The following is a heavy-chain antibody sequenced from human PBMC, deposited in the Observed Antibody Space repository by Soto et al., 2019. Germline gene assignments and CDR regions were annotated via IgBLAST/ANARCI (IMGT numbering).Heavy chain of an antibody. CDR1: GFTFDDHA. D-gene: IGHD6-19*01. CDR3: AKVIISTGWYFGLDL. CDR2: ISWNSGTI. Sequence: PGGSLRLSCAASGFTFDDHAMHWVRQGPGKGLEWVSGISWNSGTIVYADSVKGRFTISRDNTKNSLYLQMDSLRREDTALYYCAKVIISTGWYFGLDLWGQGTTVTVSS. V-gene: IGHV3-9*01. J-gene: IGHJ6*02.